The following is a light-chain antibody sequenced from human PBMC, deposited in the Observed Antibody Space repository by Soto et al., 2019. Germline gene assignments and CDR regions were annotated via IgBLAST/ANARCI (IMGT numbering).Light chain of an antibody. Sequence: EIVLTQSPATLSLSPGERATLSCRASQSLSSQLAWYQQKPGQAPRLLIHDASNRATGIPARFSGSRSATDFTLTISSLEPEDFAVYYCQQRSNWPLTFGGGTRVEIK. V-gene: IGKV3-11*01. J-gene: IGKJ4*01. CDR1: QSLSSQ. CDR2: DAS. CDR3: QQRSNWPLT.